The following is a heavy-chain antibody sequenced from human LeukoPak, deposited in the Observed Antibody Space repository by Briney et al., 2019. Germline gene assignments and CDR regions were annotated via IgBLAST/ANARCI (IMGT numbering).Heavy chain of an antibody. CDR1: GFTFSTDN. V-gene: IGHV3-21*01. D-gene: IGHD4-17*01. Sequence: GGSLRVSCAASGFTFSTDNMHCVRQAPGKGLEWVSSISGTSRSTYIYYADSVKGRFTISRDNAENSLYLQMNSLRAEDTAVYYCARPSINDFGDFGYWGQGTLVTVSS. J-gene: IGHJ4*02. CDR2: ISGTSRSTYI. CDR3: ARPSINDFGDFGY.